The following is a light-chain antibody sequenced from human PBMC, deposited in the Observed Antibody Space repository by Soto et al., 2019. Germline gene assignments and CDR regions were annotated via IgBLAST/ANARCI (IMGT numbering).Light chain of an antibody. CDR3: QQYHNWPPYT. V-gene: IGKV3-15*01. CDR1: QSISSN. Sequence: EIVMTQSPATLSVSPGERATLSCRASQSISSNLAWYQQKPGQAPRLLIYGASTRATGLPARFSGSGSGTEFTLTISSLQSEDSAVYYCQQYHNWPPYTFGQGTKLEI. CDR2: GAS. J-gene: IGKJ2*01.